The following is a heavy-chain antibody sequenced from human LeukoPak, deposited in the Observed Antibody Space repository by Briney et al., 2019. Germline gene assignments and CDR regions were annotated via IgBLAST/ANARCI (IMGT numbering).Heavy chain of an antibody. J-gene: IGHJ4*02. Sequence: GGSLRLSCTGSGFTFGDYAMTWVRQAPGKGLEWVGFIRSKIYDGTPEYAASVKGTFTISRDDSKGVAYLQMDSLTTEDTAVYYCTRDQTPYYWGQGTLVTVSS. V-gene: IGHV3-49*04. CDR2: IRSKIYDGTP. CDR1: GFTFGDYA. CDR3: TRDQTPYY.